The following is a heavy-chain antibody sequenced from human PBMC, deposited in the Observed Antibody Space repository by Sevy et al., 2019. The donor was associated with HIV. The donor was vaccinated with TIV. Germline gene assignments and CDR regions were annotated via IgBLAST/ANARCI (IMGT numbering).Heavy chain of an antibody. CDR3: ARRHDFWSGYSIDY. Sequence: SETLSLTCAVYGGSFSGHYWSWIRQPPGKGLEWIGEINHSGSTNYNPSLKSRVTISVDTSKNQFSLKLSSVTAADTAVYYCARRHDFWSGYSIDYWGQGTLVTVSS. V-gene: IGHV4-34*01. CDR2: INHSGST. D-gene: IGHD3-3*01. CDR1: GGSFSGHY. J-gene: IGHJ4*02.